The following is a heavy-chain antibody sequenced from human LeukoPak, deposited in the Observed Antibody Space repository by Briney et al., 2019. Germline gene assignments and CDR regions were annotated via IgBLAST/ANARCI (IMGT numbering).Heavy chain of an antibody. V-gene: IGHV3-7*01. CDR3: ARDFDYGKRAGYNWFDP. D-gene: IGHD4-17*01. CDR2: IKQDGSEK. J-gene: IGHJ5*02. Sequence: GGSLRLSSAPSGFTFTSYSMNWVRPAPEKGLGWVANIKQDGSEKYSVDSLKGRFTSSRDNAKNSLYLQMNSLRAEDTAVYYCARDFDYGKRAGYNWFDPWGQGTLVTVSS. CDR1: GFTFTSYS.